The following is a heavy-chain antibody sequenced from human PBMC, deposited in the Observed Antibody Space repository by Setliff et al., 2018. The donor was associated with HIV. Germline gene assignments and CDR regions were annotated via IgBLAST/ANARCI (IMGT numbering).Heavy chain of an antibody. D-gene: IGHD3-3*01. CDR1: AGAIRSYY. V-gene: IGHV4-59*01. Sequence: PSETLSLTCTVSAGAIRSYYWSWIRQPPGKGLEWIGYMYYSGNTNYNPSLKSRVTISVDTSKSQFSLKLNSVTAADTAVYYCARDQSDWFYWGQGTLVTVSS. CDR3: ARDQSDWFY. CDR2: MYYSGNT. J-gene: IGHJ4*02.